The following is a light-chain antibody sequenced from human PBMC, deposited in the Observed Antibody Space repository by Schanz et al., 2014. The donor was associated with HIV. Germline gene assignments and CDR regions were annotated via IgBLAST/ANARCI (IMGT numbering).Light chain of an antibody. CDR1: QRISDSN. CDR2: GVS. J-gene: IGKJ3*01. CDR3: QQYGSSGT. Sequence: EIVLTQSPGTLSLSPGERATLSCRASQRISDSNFAWYQQKPGQAPRLLIYGVSVRATGSPDRFSGSGSGTDFTLTISRLEPEDFAVYYCQQYGSSGTFGPGTKVHIK. V-gene: IGKV3-20*01.